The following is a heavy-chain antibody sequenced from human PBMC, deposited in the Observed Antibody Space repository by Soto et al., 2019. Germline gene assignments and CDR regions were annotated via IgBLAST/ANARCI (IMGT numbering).Heavy chain of an antibody. CDR2: IHYSGSA. CDR1: GDFISSSGDY. Sequence: TLSLSCTVSGDFISSSGDYGCWLRQHPGKGLEWIGHIHYSGSAYYKPPRKSRVTIAVDTSKNQFSLRLTSVTAADTAVYYCARDGGYYSSSALAYWGQGILVTVSS. CDR3: ARDGGYYSSSALAY. D-gene: IGHD6-6*01. J-gene: IGHJ4*02. V-gene: IGHV4-31*03.